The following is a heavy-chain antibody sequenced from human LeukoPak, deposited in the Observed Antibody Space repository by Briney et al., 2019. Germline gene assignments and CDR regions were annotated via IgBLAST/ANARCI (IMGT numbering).Heavy chain of an antibody. CDR2: IYHSGST. V-gene: IGHV4-38-2*02. CDR1: GYSISSGYY. Sequence: SETLSLTCTVSGYSISSGYYWGWIRQPPGKGLEWIGSIYHSGSTYYNPSLKSRVTISVDTSKNQFSLKLSSVTAADTAVYYCARVIAAARFDPWGQGTLVTVSS. CDR3: ARVIAAARFDP. J-gene: IGHJ5*02. D-gene: IGHD6-13*01.